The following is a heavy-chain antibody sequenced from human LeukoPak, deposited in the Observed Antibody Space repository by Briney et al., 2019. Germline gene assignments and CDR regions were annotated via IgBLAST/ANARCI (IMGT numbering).Heavy chain of an antibody. J-gene: IGHJ3*02. CDR3: ASPQSYCSSTSCSGAFDI. D-gene: IGHD2-2*01. V-gene: IGHV1-18*01. CDR2: ISAYNGSI. Sequence: ASVKVSCKASGYTFTSYAMHWVRQAPGQGLEWMGWISAYNGSINYAPKFQGRVTLTTDTSTSTAYMELTSLRSDDTAVYYCASPQSYCSSTSCSGAFDIWGQGAMVTVSS. CDR1: GYTFTSYA.